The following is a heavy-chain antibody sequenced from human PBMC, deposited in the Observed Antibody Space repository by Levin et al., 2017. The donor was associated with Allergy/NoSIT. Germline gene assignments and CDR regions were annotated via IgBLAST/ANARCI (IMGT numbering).Heavy chain of an antibody. CDR1: GFTFSSYG. CDR3: AGGVAAAGPYYYYYYGMDV. D-gene: IGHD6-13*01. V-gene: IGHV3-33*01. J-gene: IGHJ6*02. Sequence: GESLKISCAASGFTFSSYGMHWVRQAPGKGLEWVAVIWYDGSNKYYADSVKGRFTISRDNSKNTLYLQMNSLRAEDTAVYYCAGGVAAAGPYYYYYYGMDVWGQGTTVTVSS. CDR2: IWYDGSNK.